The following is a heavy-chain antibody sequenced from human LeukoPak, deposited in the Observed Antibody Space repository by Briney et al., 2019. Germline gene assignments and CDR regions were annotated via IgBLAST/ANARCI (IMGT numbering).Heavy chain of an antibody. CDR3: ARSYYDFWRGYSPFGELEYYFDY. J-gene: IGHJ4*02. V-gene: IGHV3-74*01. CDR1: GFTFSSYW. D-gene: IGHD3-3*01. CDR2: INSDGSST. Sequence: GGSLRLSCAASGFTFSSYWMHWVRQAPGKGLVWVSRINSDGSSTSYADSVKGRFTISRDNAKNTLYLQMNSLRAEDTAVYYCARSYYDFWRGYSPFGELEYYFDYWGQGTLVTVSS.